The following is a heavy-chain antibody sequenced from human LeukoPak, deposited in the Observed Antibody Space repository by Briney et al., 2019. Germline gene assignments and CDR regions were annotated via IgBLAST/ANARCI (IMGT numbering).Heavy chain of an antibody. CDR1: GFTFGNFA. CDR3: AKDSRGYDKPFDS. Sequence: GGSLRLSCAASGFTFGNFAMSWVRQAPGKGLEWASLISGGAYSTYYADSVKGRFTISRDNSKNTLSLQMNSLRAEDTAIYFCAKDSRGYDKPFDSWGQGTPVTVSS. V-gene: IGHV3-23*01. J-gene: IGHJ4*02. D-gene: IGHD5-12*01. CDR2: ISGGAYST.